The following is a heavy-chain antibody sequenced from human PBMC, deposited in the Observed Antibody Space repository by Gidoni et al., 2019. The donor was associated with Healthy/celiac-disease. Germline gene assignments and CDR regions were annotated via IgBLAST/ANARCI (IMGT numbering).Heavy chain of an antibody. Sequence: QVQLQESGPGLVKTSQTLSLTCTVSGGSISSGRYYWSLIRQPAAKGLGWIGRIYTSGSTNYNPSLKSRVTRSVDTSKNQFSLKLSSVTAADTAVYYCARVGGVEATWKDWYFDLWGRGTLVTVSS. CDR1: GGSISSGRYY. V-gene: IGHV4-61*02. CDR2: IYTSGST. CDR3: ARVGGVEATWKDWYFDL. D-gene: IGHD5-12*01. J-gene: IGHJ2*01.